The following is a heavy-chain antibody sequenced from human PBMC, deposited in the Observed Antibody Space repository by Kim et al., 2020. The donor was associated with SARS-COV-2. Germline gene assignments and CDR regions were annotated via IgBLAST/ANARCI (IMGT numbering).Heavy chain of an antibody. V-gene: IGHV7-4-1*02. CDR1: GYTFTSYA. D-gene: IGHD5-12*01. CDR3: ARGRGGDGYNYYWYFDL. CDR2: INTNTGNP. J-gene: IGHJ2*01. Sequence: ASVKVSCKASGYTFTSYAMNWVRQAPGQGLEWMGWINTNTGNPTYAQGFTGRFVFSLDTSVSTAYLQISSLKAEDTAVYYCARGRGGDGYNYYWYFDLWGRGTLVTVSS.